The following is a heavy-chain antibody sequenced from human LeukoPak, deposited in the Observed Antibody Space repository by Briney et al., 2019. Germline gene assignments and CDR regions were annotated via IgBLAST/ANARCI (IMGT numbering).Heavy chain of an antibody. Sequence: SETLSLTCTVSGGSISSHYWSWIRQPPGKGLEWIGYIYYSGSTNYNPSLKSRVTISVDTSKNQFSLKLSSVTAADTAVYYCARGQYDFWSGYYNWFDPWGQGTLVIVSS. J-gene: IGHJ5*02. V-gene: IGHV4-59*11. CDR3: ARGQYDFWSGYYNWFDP. CDR2: IYYSGST. D-gene: IGHD3-3*01. CDR1: GGSISSHY.